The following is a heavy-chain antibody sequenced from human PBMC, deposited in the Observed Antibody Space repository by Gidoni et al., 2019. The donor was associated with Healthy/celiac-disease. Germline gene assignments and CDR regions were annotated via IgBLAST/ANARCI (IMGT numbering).Heavy chain of an antibody. J-gene: IGHJ5*02. V-gene: IGHV1-69*01. CDR2: IIPIFGTA. Sequence: QLQLVQSAAEVKKPGSSLKFSCKASGVTFSSYAISWVRQAPGQGLEWMGGIIPIFGTANYAQKFQGRVTITADESTSTAYMELSSLRSEDTAVYYCASGGVMVYNDNWFDPWGQGTLVTVSS. D-gene: IGHD2-8*01. CDR3: ASGGVMVYNDNWFDP. CDR1: GVTFSSYA.